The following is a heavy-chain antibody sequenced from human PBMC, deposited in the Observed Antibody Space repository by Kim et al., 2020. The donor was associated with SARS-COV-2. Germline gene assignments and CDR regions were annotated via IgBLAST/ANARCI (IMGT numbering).Heavy chain of an antibody. D-gene: IGHD3-16*02. V-gene: IGHV1-69*01. Sequence: FQGRVTITADESTSTAYMELSSLRSEDTAVYYCARGGYDYIWGSYRSIDYWGQGTLVTVSS. J-gene: IGHJ4*02. CDR3: ARGGYDYIWGSYRSIDY.